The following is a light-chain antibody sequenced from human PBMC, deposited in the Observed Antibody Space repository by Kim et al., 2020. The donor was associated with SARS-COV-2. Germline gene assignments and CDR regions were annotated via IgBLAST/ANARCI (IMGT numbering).Light chain of an antibody. CDR2: DAS. J-gene: IGKJ1*01. Sequence: DIVLTQSPGTLSLSPGERATLSCRASQSVSSSYLAWYQQKPGQAPRLLMYDASNRATGIPDRFSGSGSGTDFTLTISRLEPEDFAVYYCQQYGNSPWTFGQGTKVEIK. CDR3: QQYGNSPWT. V-gene: IGKV3-20*01. CDR1: QSVSSSY.